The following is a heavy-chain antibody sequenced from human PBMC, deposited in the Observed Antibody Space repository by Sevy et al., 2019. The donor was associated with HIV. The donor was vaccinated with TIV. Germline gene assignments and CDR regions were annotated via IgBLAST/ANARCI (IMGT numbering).Heavy chain of an antibody. J-gene: IGHJ4*02. CDR1: GFTFSDYA. Sequence: GGSLRLSCVVSGFTFSDYAMHWVRRAPGKGLEWVAVRSYDGRKQYYADSVKGRFTISRDNSRNRLSLQVNSLRNEDTAVYYSARANYGTTSYFDYWGQGTPLTVSS. D-gene: IGHD3-10*01. V-gene: IGHV3-30*04. CDR3: ARANYGTTSYFDY. CDR2: RSYDGRKQ.